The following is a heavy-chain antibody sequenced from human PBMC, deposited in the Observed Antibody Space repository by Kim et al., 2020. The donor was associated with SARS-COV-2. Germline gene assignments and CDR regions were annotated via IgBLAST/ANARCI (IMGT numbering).Heavy chain of an antibody. J-gene: IGHJ4*02. CDR2: SYM. CDR3: AREATLFDY. V-gene: IGHV3-21*01. Sequence: SYMYYADTVKGRFTISRDNAKNSLYLQLNSLRAEDTAVYYCAREATLFDYWGQGTLVTVSS. D-gene: IGHD5-12*01.